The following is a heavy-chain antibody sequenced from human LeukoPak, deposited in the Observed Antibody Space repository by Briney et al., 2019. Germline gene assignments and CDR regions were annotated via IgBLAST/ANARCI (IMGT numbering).Heavy chain of an antibody. D-gene: IGHD6-13*01. CDR3: ARESHGWQQLSIDPPDY. CDR2: INPNSGGT. V-gene: IGHV1-2*02. Sequence: GASVKVSCKASGYTFTGYYMHWVRQAPGQGLEWMGWINPNSGGTNYAQKFQGRVTMTRDTSISTAYMELSGLRSDDTAVYYCARESHGWQQLSIDPPDYWGQGTLVTVSS. CDR1: GYTFTGYY. J-gene: IGHJ4*02.